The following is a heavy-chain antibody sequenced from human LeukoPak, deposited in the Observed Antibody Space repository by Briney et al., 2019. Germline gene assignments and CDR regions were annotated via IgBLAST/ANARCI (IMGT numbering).Heavy chain of an antibody. CDR2: IYYSGST. Sequence: PSETLSLACTVSGGSISSSSYYWGWIRQPPGKGLEWIGSIYYSGSTYYNPSLKSRVTISVDTSKNQFSLKLSSVTAADTAVYYCARAHPVRLWLTIFDYWGQGTLVTVSS. CDR1: GGSISSSSYY. CDR3: ARAHPVRLWLTIFDY. D-gene: IGHD5-18*01. V-gene: IGHV4-39*07. J-gene: IGHJ4*02.